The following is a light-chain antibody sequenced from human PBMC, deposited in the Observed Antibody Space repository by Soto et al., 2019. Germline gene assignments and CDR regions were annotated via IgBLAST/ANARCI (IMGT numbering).Light chain of an antibody. Sequence: QSVLTQPASVSGSPGQSITISCPGTSSDVGSYNLVSWYRQLPGKAPKVIICEVNKRPSGVSYRFSGSKSGNTASLTISGLQTEDEADYYCCSYAGTVAYVFGTGTKVTVL. J-gene: IGLJ1*01. CDR2: EVN. CDR1: SSDVGSYNL. CDR3: CSYAGTVAYV. V-gene: IGLV2-23*02.